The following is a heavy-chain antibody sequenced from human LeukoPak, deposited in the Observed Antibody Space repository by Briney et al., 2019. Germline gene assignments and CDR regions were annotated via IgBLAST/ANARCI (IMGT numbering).Heavy chain of an antibody. CDR2: MNPNSGNT. D-gene: IGHD3-3*01. CDR1: GYTFTTYD. CDR3: ARGERFLEWAYYYYMDV. V-gene: IGHV1-8*03. J-gene: IGHJ6*03. Sequence: ASVKVSCKASGYTFTTYDINWVRQATGQGLEWMGWMNPNSGNTGYAQKFQGRVTITRNTSISPAYMELSSLRSEDTAVYYCARGERFLEWAYYYYMDVWGKGTTVTVSS.